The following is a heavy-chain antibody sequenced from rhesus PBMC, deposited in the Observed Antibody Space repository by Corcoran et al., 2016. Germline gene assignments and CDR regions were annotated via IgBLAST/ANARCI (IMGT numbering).Heavy chain of an antibody. J-gene: IGHJ1*01. CDR1: GGSIRRTNG. D-gene: IGHD2-39*01. V-gene: IGHV4-65*02. CDR3: AIISYAGDFEF. Sequence: QVQLQESGQGLVKPSETLSLTCGVSGGSIRRTNGGSWIRNPPGKGLGWIGKIGVSSGSTYYNPSLKSRVTISKATSKNQFSLKLSSVTAADTAVYYCAIISYAGDFEFWGQGALVTVSS. CDR2: IGVSSGST.